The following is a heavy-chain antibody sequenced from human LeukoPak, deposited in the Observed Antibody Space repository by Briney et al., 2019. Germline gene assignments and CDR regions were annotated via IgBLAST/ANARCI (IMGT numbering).Heavy chain of an antibody. CDR2: INHSGST. J-gene: IGHJ6*03. D-gene: IGHD5-18*01. Sequence: SETLSLTCAVYGGSFSGYYWSWIRQPPGKGLEWIGEINHSGSTNYNPSLKSRVTISVDTSKNQFSLKLSSVTAADTAVYYCARGQGSYGYYYYYMDVWGKGTTVTVSS. CDR1: GGSFSGYY. CDR3: ARGQGSYGYYYYYMDV. V-gene: IGHV4-34*01.